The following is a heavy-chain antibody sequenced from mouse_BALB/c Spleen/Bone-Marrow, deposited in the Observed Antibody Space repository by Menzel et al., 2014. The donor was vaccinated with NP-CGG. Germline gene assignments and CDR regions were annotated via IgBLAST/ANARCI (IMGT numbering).Heavy chain of an antibody. CDR3: AGWDGNYGYAMDY. V-gene: IGHV1-63*02. Sequence: QVQLKESGAELVRPGTSAKMSCKAAGYSFTNYWIGWVKQRPGYGLEWIGDIYPGGGFPNYNEKFKGKATLTADTSSSTAYMQLSSLTSEDSAIYHCAGWDGNYGYAMDYWGQGTSVTVSS. D-gene: IGHD2-1*01. J-gene: IGHJ4*01. CDR2: IYPGGGFP. CDR1: GYSFTNYW.